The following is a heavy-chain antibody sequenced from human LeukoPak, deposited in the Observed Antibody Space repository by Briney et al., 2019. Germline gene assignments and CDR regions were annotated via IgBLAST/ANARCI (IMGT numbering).Heavy chain of an antibody. J-gene: IGHJ4*02. CDR2: ITCSGGST. Sequence: PGGTLRLSCTASGFTFSGYAMSWVRQPPGKGLEWLSAITCSGGSTYYAASVKGRTTISRTTSNNTLYKQMTSLRSENTAVYYCAKDLTGGSYSALDYWGRGTLVTVSS. V-gene: IGHV3-23*01. CDR1: GFTFSGYA. CDR3: AKDLTGGSYSALDY. D-gene: IGHD1-26*01.